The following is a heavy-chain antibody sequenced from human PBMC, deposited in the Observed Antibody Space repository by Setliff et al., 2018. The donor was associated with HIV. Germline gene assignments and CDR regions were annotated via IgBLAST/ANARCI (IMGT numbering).Heavy chain of an antibody. V-gene: IGHV4-38-2*02. CDR2: IYHSEST. CDR1: GYSISSGYY. J-gene: IGHJ4*02. CDR3: ARDGYSSSWYVISGSFDY. Sequence: PSETLSLTCAVSGYSISSGYYWGWIRQPPGEGLEWIGSIYHSESTYYNPSLKSRVTISVDTSKNQFSLKLSSVTAADTAVYYCARDGYSSSWYVISGSFDYWGQGILVTVSS. D-gene: IGHD6-13*01.